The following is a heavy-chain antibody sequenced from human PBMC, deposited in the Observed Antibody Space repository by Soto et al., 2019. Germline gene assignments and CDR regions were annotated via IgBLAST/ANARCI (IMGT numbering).Heavy chain of an antibody. V-gene: IGHV1-18*01. CDR2: SSTYNGNT. Sequence: QVQLVQSGDEVKKPGASVKVSCKASGYTFTNYGISWVRQAPGQGLEWMGWSSTYNGNTKYPQKLQGRVTMTTDTSTRTSYMELRSLRADDPAVYFCARDGDRCTSTRCSPWPDTHFDLWGRGTLVTVSS. CDR3: ARDGDRCTSTRCSPWPDTHFDL. D-gene: IGHD2-2*01. CDR1: GYTFTNYG. J-gene: IGHJ2*01.